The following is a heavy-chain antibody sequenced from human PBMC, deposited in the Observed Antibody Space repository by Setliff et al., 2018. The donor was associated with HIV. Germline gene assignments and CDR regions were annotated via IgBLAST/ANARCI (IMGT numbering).Heavy chain of an antibody. CDR2: IDPSDSNT. Sequence: GESLKISCKGSGYSFTSYWISWVRQMPGKGLEWMGRIDPSDSNTNYSPSFQGHVTISVDRSISTAYLQWSSLKASDTAMYYCVRQRSGWYEGIRYYMDVWGKGTTVTVS. CDR1: GYSFTSYW. D-gene: IGHD6-19*01. V-gene: IGHV5-10-1*01. J-gene: IGHJ6*03. CDR3: VRQRSGWYEGIRYYMDV.